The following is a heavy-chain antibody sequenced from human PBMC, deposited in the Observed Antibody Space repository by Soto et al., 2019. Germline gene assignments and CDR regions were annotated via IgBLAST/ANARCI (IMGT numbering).Heavy chain of an antibody. V-gene: IGHV3-11*01. D-gene: IGHD3-16*02. Sequence: GGSLRLSCVGSGVDFRGSYMNWIRQAPGKGLEWISYISDTGRTIHYADSVKGRFVISRDNSRDSLYLQMNDLRADDTAIYYCAGFKEGKIVGLRWLDPWGQGTRVTVSS. CDR3: AGFKEGKIVGLRWLDP. CDR2: ISDTGRTI. CDR1: GVDFRGSY. J-gene: IGHJ5*02.